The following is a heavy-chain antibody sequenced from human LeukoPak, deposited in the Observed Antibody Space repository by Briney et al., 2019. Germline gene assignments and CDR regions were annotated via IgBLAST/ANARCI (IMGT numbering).Heavy chain of an antibody. CDR1: GGTFSSYA. J-gene: IGHJ4*02. Sequence: RASVKVSCKASGGTFSSYAISWVRQAPGQGLEWMGWINPNSGGTNYAQKFQGRVTMTRDTSISTAYMELSRLRSDDTAVYYCAREYYDSSGYYSDWGQGTLVTVSS. CDR2: INPNSGGT. V-gene: IGHV1-2*02. CDR3: AREYYDSSGYYSD. D-gene: IGHD3-22*01.